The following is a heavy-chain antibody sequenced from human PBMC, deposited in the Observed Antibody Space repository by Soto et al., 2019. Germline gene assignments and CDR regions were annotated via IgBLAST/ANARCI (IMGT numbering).Heavy chain of an antibody. V-gene: IGHV2-70*01. CDR2: IDWDDDK. CDR1: GFSLSTSGRC. J-gene: IGHJ6*02. Sequence: SGPTQVNPTQTLTLTCNLSGFSLSTSGRCVSWIRQRHGKALEWHALIDWDDDKYYSTSLKTRLTISKDTSKNQVVLTMTNMDPVDTATYYCARIKVGIAARRYYDSSGRCPYYYGMDVWGQGTTVTVSS. CDR3: ARIKVGIAARRYYDSSGRCPYYYGMDV. D-gene: IGHD3-22*01.